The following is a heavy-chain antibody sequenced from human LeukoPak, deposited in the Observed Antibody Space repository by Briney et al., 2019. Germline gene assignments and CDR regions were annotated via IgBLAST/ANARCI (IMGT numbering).Heavy chain of an antibody. CDR2: VIPIFGTA. CDR3: ARDSSGWYYFDY. V-gene: IGHV1-69*13. CDR1: GGTFSSYA. Sequence: ASVKVSCKASGGTFSSYAISWVRQAPGQGLEWMGGVIPIFGTANYAQKFQGRVTITADESTSTAYMELSSLRSEDTAVYYCARDSSGWYYFDYWGQGTLVTVSS. D-gene: IGHD6-19*01. J-gene: IGHJ4*02.